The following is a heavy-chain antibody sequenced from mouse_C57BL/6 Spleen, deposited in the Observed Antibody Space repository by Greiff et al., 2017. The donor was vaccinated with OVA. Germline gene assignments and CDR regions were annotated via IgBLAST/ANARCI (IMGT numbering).Heavy chain of an antibody. CDR1: GFTFSDYY. CDR3: ARDDPNWSMDY. J-gene: IGHJ4*01. V-gene: IGHV5-16*01. Sequence: EVKLMESEGGLVQPGSSMKLSCTASGFTFSDYYMAWVRQVPEKGLEWVANINYDGSSTYYLDSLKSRFIISRDNAKNILYLQMSSLKSEDTATYYCARDDPNWSMDYWGQGTSVTVSS. D-gene: IGHD4-1*02. CDR2: INYDGSST.